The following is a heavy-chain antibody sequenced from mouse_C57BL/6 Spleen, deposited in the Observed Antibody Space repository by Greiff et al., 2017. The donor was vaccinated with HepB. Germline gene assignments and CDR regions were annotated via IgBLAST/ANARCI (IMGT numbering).Heavy chain of an antibody. V-gene: IGHV1-15*01. J-gene: IGHJ1*03. D-gene: IGHD1-3*01. CDR2: IAPETGGT. CDR1: GYTFTDYE. CDR3: TRELYSPYFDV. Sequence: VQLLQSGAELVRPGASVTLSCKASGYTFTDYEMHWVKQTPVRGLEWIGAIAPETGGTAYNQKFKGKAILTADKSSSTAYMELRSLTSEDSAVYYCTRELYSPYFDVWGTGTTVTVAS.